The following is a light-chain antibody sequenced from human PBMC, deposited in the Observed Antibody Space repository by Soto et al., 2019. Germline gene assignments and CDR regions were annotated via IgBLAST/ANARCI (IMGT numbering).Light chain of an antibody. CDR3: CSYTTSNTRQIV. V-gene: IGLV2-14*01. J-gene: IGLJ1*01. CDR1: SSDVGGYNY. Sequence: QSALTQPASVSGSPGQSITISCTGTSSDVGGYNYVSWYQQHPGKAPKFMIYDVSNRPSGVSNCFSGSKSCNTASLTISGLQAEDEADYYCCSYTTSNTRQIVFGTGTKLTVL. CDR2: DVS.